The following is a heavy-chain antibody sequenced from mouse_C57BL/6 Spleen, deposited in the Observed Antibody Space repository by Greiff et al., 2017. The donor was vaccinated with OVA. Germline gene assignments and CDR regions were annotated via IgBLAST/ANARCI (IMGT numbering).Heavy chain of an antibody. CDR2: INPNNGGT. J-gene: IGHJ1*03. V-gene: IGHV1-18*01. D-gene: IGHD1-1*01. CDR1: GYTFTDYK. Sequence: EVQLQQPGPELVKPGASVKIPCKASGYTFTDYKMDWVKQSHGKSLEWIGDINPNNGGTIYNQKFKGKATLTVDKSSSTAYMELSGLTSEDTAVYYFSISGIYYGSSPRYFDVWGTGTTVTVSS. CDR3: SISGIYYGSSPRYFDV.